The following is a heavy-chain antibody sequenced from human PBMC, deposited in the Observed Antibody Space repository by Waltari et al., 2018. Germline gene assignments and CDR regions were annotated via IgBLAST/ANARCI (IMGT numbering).Heavy chain of an antibody. CDR3: AKLHYDTSGYYGKVDY. CDR2: ITSGGST. Sequence: EVQLLESGGGLGQPGGSLSISCAASGFTFSDSAMGWGRQAPGEGLRYVSSITSGGSTYYADSVKGRFAISRDNSKNTLYLQMNSLGAEDTAVYYCAKLHYDTSGYYGKVDYWGQGTLVTVSS. D-gene: IGHD3-22*01. V-gene: IGHV3-23*01. J-gene: IGHJ4*02. CDR1: GFTFSDSA.